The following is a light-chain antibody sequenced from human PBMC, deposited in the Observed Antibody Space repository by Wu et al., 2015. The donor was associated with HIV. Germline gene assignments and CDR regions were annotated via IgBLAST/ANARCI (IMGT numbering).Light chain of an antibody. CDR3: QQYAFWPPGS. J-gene: IGKJ2*03. V-gene: IGKV3-15*01. CDR1: QPIYNN. CDR2: GAS. Sequence: TQSPDTLSLSPGERVTLSCRASQPIYNNLAWYQYKPGQAPRLLIYGASTRATGLPARFSGSGSGTEFTLTINRLQSEDFAIYYCQQYAFWPPGSFGQGSKLDVK.